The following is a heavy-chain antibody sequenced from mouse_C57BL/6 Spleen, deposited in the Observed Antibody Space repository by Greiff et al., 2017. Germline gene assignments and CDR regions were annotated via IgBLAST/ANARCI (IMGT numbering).Heavy chain of an antibody. D-gene: IGHD2-10*01. CDR1: GYTFTSYW. V-gene: IGHV1-50*01. CDR3: ASRTLLLDY. Sequence: QVQLKQPGAELVKPGASVKLSCKASGYTFTSYWMQWVKQRPGQGLEWIGEIDPSDSYTYYNQKFKGKATLTVDTSSSTAYMQLSSLTSEDSAVYYCASRTLLLDYWGQGTTLTVSS. CDR2: IDPSDSYT. J-gene: IGHJ2*01.